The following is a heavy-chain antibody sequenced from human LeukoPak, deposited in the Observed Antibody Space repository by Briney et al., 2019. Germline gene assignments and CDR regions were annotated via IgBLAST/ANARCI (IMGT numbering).Heavy chain of an antibody. D-gene: IGHD1-26*01. Sequence: SEALSLTCTVSGGSISSGDYYWSWIRQPPGKGLEWIGYIYYSGSTYYNPSLKSRVTISVDTSKNQFSLKLSSVTAAVTAVYYCARDTLELHFDYWGQGTLVTVSS. CDR2: IYYSGST. J-gene: IGHJ4*02. CDR3: ARDTLELHFDY. CDR1: GGSISSGDYY. V-gene: IGHV4-30-4*08.